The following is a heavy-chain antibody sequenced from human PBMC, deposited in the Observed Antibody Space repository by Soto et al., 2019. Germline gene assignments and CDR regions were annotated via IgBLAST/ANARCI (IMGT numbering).Heavy chain of an antibody. CDR2: IHPSGDT. J-gene: IGHJ1*01. Sequence: ASVNVSCKASGYKFTTYFIHWVRQAPGQGLELMGMIHPSGDTGYAQKFRGRVTMTIDTSTTTAYMELRNLTSEDKSVYFSVRGYCTTSPCSGDFQFWGQCTLVTVSS. CDR3: VRGYCTTSPCSGDFQF. CDR1: GYKFTTYF. V-gene: IGHV1-46*01. D-gene: IGHD2-15*01.